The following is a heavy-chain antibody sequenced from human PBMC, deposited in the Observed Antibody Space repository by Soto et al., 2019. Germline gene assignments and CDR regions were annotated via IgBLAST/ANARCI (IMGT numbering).Heavy chain of an antibody. CDR1: GYNFRDYY. CDR3: SRSGDRRNSPSWIDP. CDR2: IIPNNGDT. Sequence: QVQLVQSGAEVKKPGASVKVSCRASGYNFRDYYLHCVRQAPGAGLEWMGSIIPNNGDTHYTQRFQGRITQTSDTSLDTAYMEIDGRTLHDTALYFYSRSGDRRNSPSWIDPCGPGALVTVSS. D-gene: IGHD1-26*01. V-gene: IGHV1-2*02. J-gene: IGHJ5*02.